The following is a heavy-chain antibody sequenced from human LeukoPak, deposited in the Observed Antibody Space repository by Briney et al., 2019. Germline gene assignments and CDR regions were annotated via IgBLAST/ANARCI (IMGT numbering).Heavy chain of an antibody. CDR1: GFSFTNYW. D-gene: IGHD5-24*01. CDR3: ATDMAFSAFDI. Sequence: GGSLRLSCIASGFSFTNYWMVWIRQAPGKGLEWVASIDGDGRQKDYVDSVKGRFTISRDNARNSLFLQLNSLRTEDTALYYCATDMAFSAFDIWDHGTMVIVSS. J-gene: IGHJ3*02. CDR2: IDGDGRQK. V-gene: IGHV3-7*03.